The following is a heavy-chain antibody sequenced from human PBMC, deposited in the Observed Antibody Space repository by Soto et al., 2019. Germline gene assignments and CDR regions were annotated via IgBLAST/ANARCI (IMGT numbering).Heavy chain of an antibody. CDR1: GGTFSSYT. Sequence: QVQLVQSGAEVKKPGSSVKVSCKASGGTFSSYTISWVRQAPGQGLEWMGRIIPILGIANYAQKFQGRVTMTADKSTSTAYMELSSLRSEDTAVYYCAREGGIAAAESYYYMDVWGKGTTVTVSS. D-gene: IGHD6-13*01. J-gene: IGHJ6*03. CDR2: IIPILGIA. CDR3: AREGGIAAAESYYYMDV. V-gene: IGHV1-69*08.